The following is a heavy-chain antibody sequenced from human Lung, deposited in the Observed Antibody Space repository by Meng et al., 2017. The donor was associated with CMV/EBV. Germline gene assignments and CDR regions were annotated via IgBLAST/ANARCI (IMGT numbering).Heavy chain of an antibody. CDR1: GLPISNYW. J-gene: IGHJ4*02. Sequence: LGGVGGGLVQPGGSLRLSCAASGLPISNYWMSWVRQAPGKGLEWVANIKNDGSERYYVDSVKGRFSISRDNADNSLYLQMNNLRAEDTAVYYCRLGHYSQDWGQGTLVTVSS. V-gene: IGHV3-7*02. CDR2: IKNDGSER. D-gene: IGHD4-17*01. CDR3: RLGHYSQD.